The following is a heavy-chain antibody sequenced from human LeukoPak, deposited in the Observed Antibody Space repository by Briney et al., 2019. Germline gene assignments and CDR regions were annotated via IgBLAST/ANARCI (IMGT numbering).Heavy chain of an antibody. CDR2: IYYSGST. Sequence: SETLFLTCTVSGGSISSSSYYWGWIRQPPGKGLEWIGSIYYSGSTYYNPSLKSRVTISVDTSKNQFSLKLSSVTAADTAVYYCARIAAAGPFDYWGQGTLVTVSS. CDR1: GGSISSSSYY. D-gene: IGHD6-13*01. V-gene: IGHV4-39*07. J-gene: IGHJ4*02. CDR3: ARIAAAGPFDY.